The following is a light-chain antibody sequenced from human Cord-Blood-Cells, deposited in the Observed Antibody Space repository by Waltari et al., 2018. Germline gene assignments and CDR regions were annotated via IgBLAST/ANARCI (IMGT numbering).Light chain of an antibody. V-gene: IGKV4-1*01. CDR1: QSVLYSPNNKNY. CDR2: WAS. CDR3: QQYYSTPWT. J-gene: IGKJ1*01. Sequence: DIVMTQSPDSLAVSLGERATIHCKSSQSVLYSPNNKNYLAWYQQKPGQPPKLLIYWASTRESGVPDRFSGSGSGTDFTLTISSLQAEDVAVYYCQQYYSTPWTFDQGTKVEIK.